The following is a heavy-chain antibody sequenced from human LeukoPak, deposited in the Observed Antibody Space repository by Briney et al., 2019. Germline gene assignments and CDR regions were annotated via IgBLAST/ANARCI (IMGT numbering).Heavy chain of an antibody. V-gene: IGHV3-11*01. D-gene: IGHD6-19*01. Sequence: PGGSLRLSCAASGFTFSDYYMTWIRQAPGKGLEWVPCISSSGDAIYNADSVQGRFTISRDNAENSLYLQMNSLRAEDTALYYCVRVSGWAYYFDSWGQGTLVTVSS. CDR1: GFTFSDYY. J-gene: IGHJ4*02. CDR2: ISSSGDAI. CDR3: VRVSGWAYYFDS.